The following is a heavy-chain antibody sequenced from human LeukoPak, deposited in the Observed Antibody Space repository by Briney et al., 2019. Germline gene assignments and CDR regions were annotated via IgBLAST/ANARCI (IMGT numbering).Heavy chain of an antibody. CDR2: MNPNSGNT. CDR3: ARGQKSALTYGSGTYAYYFDY. J-gene: IGHJ4*02. V-gene: IGHV1-8*01. D-gene: IGHD3-10*01. Sequence: GASVKVSCKASGYTFSSYDINWVRQATGQGLEWMGWMNPNSGNTGYAQKFQGRDTMTRNTSISTAYMELSSLRSEDTAVYYCARGQKSALTYGSGTYAYYFDYWGQGTLVTVSS. CDR1: GYTFSSYD.